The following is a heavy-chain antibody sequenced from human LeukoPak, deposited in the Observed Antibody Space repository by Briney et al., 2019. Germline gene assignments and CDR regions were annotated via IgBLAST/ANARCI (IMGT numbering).Heavy chain of an antibody. Sequence: GGSLRLSCAASGFTFSSYGMHWVRQTPGKGLAWVAVISYDGSNKYYADSVKGRFTISRDNSKNTLYLQMNSLRAEDTAVYYCAKGRLVQDYYSMDVWGQGATVTVSS. J-gene: IGHJ6*02. D-gene: IGHD6-19*01. CDR3: AKGRLVQDYYSMDV. CDR2: ISYDGSNK. V-gene: IGHV3-30*18. CDR1: GFTFSSYG.